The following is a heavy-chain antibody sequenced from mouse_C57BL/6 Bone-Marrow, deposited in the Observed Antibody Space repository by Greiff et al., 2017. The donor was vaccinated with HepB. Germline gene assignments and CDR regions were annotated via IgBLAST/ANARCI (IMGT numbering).Heavy chain of an antibody. CDR3: SRLGYYGSSPGIYPMDY. V-gene: IGHV1-39*01. J-gene: IGHJ4*01. CDR1: GYSFTDYN. CDR2: INPNYGTT. Sequence: EVKLVESGPELVKPGASVKISCKASGYSFTDYNTNWVKQSNGKSLEWIGVINPNYGTTSYNQKFKGKATLTVDQSSSTAYMQLNSLTSEDSAVYYCSRLGYYGSSPGIYPMDYWGQGTSVTVSS. D-gene: IGHD1-1*01.